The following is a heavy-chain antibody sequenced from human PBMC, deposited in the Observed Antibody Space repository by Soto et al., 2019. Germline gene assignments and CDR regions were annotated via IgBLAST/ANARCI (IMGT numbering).Heavy chain of an antibody. J-gene: IGHJ5*02. D-gene: IGHD2-15*01. CDR2: IIPIFGTA. CDR3: AGRGYCSGGSCYSRYHNWFDP. CDR1: GGTFSSYA. V-gene: IGHV1-69*06. Sequence: QVQLVQSGAEVKKPGSSVKVSCKASGGTFSSYAISWVRQAPGQGLEWMGGIIPIFGTANYAQKFQGRVTITADKSTSTAYMELSSLRSEDKAVYYCAGRGYCSGGSCYSRYHNWFDPWGQGTLVTVSS.